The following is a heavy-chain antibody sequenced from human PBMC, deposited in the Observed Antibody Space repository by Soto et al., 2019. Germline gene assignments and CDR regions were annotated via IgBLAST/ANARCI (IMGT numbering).Heavy chain of an antibody. Sequence: QVQLVESGGGVVQPGRSLRLSCAGSGFPFSNYGMHWVRQSPGKGLEWVAIIWFDGSDKYYADSVEGRFTISRDNSQNTLYLQMTCLRAEDTAVYYCARDIVTTIGAFDIWGLGTMVTVSS. J-gene: IGHJ3*02. CDR3: ARDIVTTIGAFDI. D-gene: IGHD5-12*01. CDR1: GFPFSNYG. V-gene: IGHV3-33*01. CDR2: IWFDGSDK.